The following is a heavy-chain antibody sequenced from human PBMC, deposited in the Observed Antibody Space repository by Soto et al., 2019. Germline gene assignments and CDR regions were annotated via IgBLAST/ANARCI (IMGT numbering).Heavy chain of an antibody. Sequence: ASVKVSCKAAGYAFTSYGINWVRQAPGQGLEWLGWISAYDGYTNYAQILQGRVSMTTDTSTKTAYMELRSLRSDDTAMYYCARGGFYDSSGARNYYYYGMNVWGQGTTVTVSS. CDR1: GYAFTSYG. CDR2: ISAYDGYT. V-gene: IGHV1-18*01. J-gene: IGHJ6*02. D-gene: IGHD3-22*01. CDR3: ARGGFYDSSGARNYYYYGMNV.